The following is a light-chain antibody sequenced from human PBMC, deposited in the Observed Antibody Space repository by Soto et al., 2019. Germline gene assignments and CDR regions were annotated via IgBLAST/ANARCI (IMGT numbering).Light chain of an antibody. CDR3: QQYGTSIT. Sequence: EIVLTQSPGTLSLSPGERATLSCRASQSFSSSYLAWYQQKPGQAPRLLIYGASSRATGIPDRCSGSGSGTDFTLTISRLEPEDFAVYYCQQYGTSITFGQGTRLAI. CDR2: GAS. V-gene: IGKV3-20*01. CDR1: QSFSSSY. J-gene: IGKJ5*01.